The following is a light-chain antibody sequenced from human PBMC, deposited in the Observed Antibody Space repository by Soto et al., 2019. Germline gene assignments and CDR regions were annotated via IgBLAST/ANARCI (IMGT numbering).Light chain of an antibody. Sequence: IQMTQSPSTLSASVGDTVTITCRASQSISVSLAWNQQKPGKAPNLLIYDASTLQGGVPSRSSGSGSGTEFTLTVTSLQPEDFATYFCQQYDKYSTFGHGTKVDIK. CDR3: QQYDKYST. CDR1: QSISVS. V-gene: IGKV1-5*01. J-gene: IGKJ1*01. CDR2: DAS.